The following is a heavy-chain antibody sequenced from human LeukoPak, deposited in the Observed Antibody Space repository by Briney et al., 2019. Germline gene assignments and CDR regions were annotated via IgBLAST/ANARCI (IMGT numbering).Heavy chain of an antibody. CDR2: IASDGSST. V-gene: IGHV3-74*01. Sequence: GGSLRLSCAASGFTFSSYWMNWVRQTPGKGLVWVSRIASDGSSTTYADSVKGRFSISRDNAKNTLYLQMNSLRVEDTAVYYWARGRPHGNDYWGQGTLVTVSS. CDR3: ARGRPHGNDY. D-gene: IGHD4-23*01. CDR1: GFTFSSYW. J-gene: IGHJ4*02.